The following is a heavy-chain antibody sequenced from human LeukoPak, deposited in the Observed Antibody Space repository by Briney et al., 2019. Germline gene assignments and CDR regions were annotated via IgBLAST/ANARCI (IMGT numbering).Heavy chain of an antibody. Sequence: GGSLRLSCAASGFTFSSYGMHWVRQAPGKGLEWVAFIRYDGSNKYYADSVKGRFTISRDNSKNTLYLQMNSLRAEDTAVYYCARDPTRGGSGSPDYWGQGTLVTVSS. D-gene: IGHD3-10*01. J-gene: IGHJ4*02. CDR1: GFTFSSYG. CDR2: IRYDGSNK. V-gene: IGHV3-30*02. CDR3: ARDPTRGGSGSPDY.